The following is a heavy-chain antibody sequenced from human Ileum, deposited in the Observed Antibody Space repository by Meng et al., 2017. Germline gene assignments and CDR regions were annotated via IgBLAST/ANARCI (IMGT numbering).Heavy chain of an antibody. CDR2: MNPNSGNT. CDR1: GYSFTNYD. D-gene: IGHD4-23*01. Sequence: ASVKVSCKASGYSFTNYDINWVRQATGQGLEWMGWMNPNSGNTGYAQKFQGRVTITRNNSISTAYMELSSLRSEDTAMYYCARDYGGNSGWFDPWGQGTLVTVSS. V-gene: IGHV1-8*03. CDR3: ARDYGGNSGWFDP. J-gene: IGHJ5*02.